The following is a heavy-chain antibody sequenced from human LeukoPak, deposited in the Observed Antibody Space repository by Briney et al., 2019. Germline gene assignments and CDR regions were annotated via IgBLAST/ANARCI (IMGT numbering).Heavy chain of an antibody. CDR3: AKYSSGWYGVPDY. V-gene: IGHV3-23*01. Sequence: GGSLRLSCAASGFTFSSYAMSWVRQAPGKGLERVSAISGSGGSTYYADSVKGRFTISRDNSKNTLYLQMNSLRAEDTAVYYCAKYSSGWYGVPDYWGQGTLVTVSS. CDR1: GFTFSSYA. J-gene: IGHJ4*02. D-gene: IGHD6-19*01. CDR2: ISGSGGST.